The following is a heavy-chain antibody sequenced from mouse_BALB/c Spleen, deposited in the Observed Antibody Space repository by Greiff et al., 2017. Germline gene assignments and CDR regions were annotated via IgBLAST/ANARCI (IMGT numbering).Heavy chain of an antibody. D-gene: IGHD1-2*01. CDR1: GFTFSNYW. CDR2: IRLKSNNYAT. CDR3: TGLKFITTATY. Sequence: EVQLVESGGGLVQPGGSMKLSCVASGFTFSNYWMNWVRQSPEKGLEWVAEIRLKSNNYATHYAASVKGRFTISRDDSKSSVYLQMNNLRAEDTGIYYCTGLKFITTATYWGQGSLVTVCA. V-gene: IGHV6-6*02. J-gene: IGHJ3*01.